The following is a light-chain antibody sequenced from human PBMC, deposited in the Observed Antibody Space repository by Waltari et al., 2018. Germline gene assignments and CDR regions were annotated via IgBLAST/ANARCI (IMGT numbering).Light chain of an antibody. CDR3: SSYAGSNNLV. CDR1: NSDVGGYNS. V-gene: IGLV2-8*01. J-gene: IGLJ2*01. Sequence: QSALTQPPSASGSPGQSVTISCTGTNSDVGGYNSVSWYQQHPGKAPKRIIYEVTKRPSGVPDRFSGSKSGNTASLTVSGLQAEDEAAYYCSSYAGSNNLVFGGGTKLTVL. CDR2: EVT.